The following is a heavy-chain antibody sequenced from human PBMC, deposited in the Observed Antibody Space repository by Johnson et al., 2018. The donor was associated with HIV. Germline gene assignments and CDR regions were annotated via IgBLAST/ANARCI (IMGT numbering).Heavy chain of an antibody. V-gene: IGHV3-13*01. Sequence: VQLVESGGGVVQPGGSLRLSCAASGFTSSYYDMHWVRQGPGKGLQWVSGIGITGDTYYAGSVKGRFTISRDHAKNSLYLQLNSLTAGDMAVYYCARGSVFDFRGQGTMVTVSS. J-gene: IGHJ3*01. CDR2: IGITGDT. CDR3: ARGSVFDF. D-gene: IGHD3-3*01. CDR1: GFTSSYYD.